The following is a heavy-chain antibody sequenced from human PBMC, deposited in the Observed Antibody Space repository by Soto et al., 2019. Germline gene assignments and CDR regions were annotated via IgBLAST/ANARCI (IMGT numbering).Heavy chain of an antibody. D-gene: IGHD6-13*01. Sequence: GGSLRLSCAASGFTFNNYWMHWVRQAPGKGLVWVSRIKTDGSVTTYADSVKGRFTISRDNAKNTLYLQMNSLRDEDTAVYFCARDEAAVGIQYDYWGQGTLVTVSS. CDR3: ARDEAAVGIQYDY. CDR1: GFTFNNYW. V-gene: IGHV3-74*01. J-gene: IGHJ4*02. CDR2: IKTDGSVT.